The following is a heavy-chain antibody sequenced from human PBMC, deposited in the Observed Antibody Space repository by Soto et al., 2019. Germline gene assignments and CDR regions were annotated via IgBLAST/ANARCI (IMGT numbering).Heavy chain of an antibody. CDR2: IYYTGST. V-gene: IGHV4-59*01. J-gene: IGHJ4*02. CDR1: GGSMSSNY. Sequence: SETLSLTCTVSGGSMSSNYWTWIRQSPGKGLEWIGYIYYTGSTKYNPSLKSRVTISLDTSKNQFSLRLTAVTSADTAVYYCARGGSSGDFFDYWGQGAQVTVSS. CDR3: ARGGSSGDFFDY. D-gene: IGHD4-17*01.